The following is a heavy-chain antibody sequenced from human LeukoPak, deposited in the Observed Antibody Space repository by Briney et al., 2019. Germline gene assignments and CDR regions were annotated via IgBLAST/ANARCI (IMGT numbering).Heavy chain of an antibody. J-gene: IGHJ3*02. CDR3: ARPLTGRAFDI. V-gene: IGHV4-34*01. D-gene: IGHD3-10*01. Sequence: SETLSLTCAVYGGSFSGYYWCWICQPPGKGLEWIGEINHSGSTNYNPSLKSRVTISVDTSKNQFSLKLSSVTAADTAVYYCARPLTGRAFDIWGQGTMVTVSS. CDR1: GGSFSGYY. CDR2: INHSGST.